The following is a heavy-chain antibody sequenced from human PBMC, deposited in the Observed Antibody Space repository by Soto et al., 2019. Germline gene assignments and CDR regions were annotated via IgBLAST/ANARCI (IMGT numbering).Heavy chain of an antibody. V-gene: IGHV3-23*01. CDR3: AKSLSALFSLGDFKY. Sequence: VGSLRLSCAASGFTFSSYALNWVRQAPGKGLEWVAEISGSGTSTYYAPSVKGRFIISSDSSKNTLYLRMYSLRAEDTAMYYCAKSLSALFSLGDFKYWGQGALVTVSS. J-gene: IGHJ4*02. CDR1: GFTFSSYA. CDR2: ISGSGTST. D-gene: IGHD2-21*01.